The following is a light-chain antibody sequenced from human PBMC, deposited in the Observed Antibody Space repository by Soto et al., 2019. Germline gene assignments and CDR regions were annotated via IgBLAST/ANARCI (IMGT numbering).Light chain of an antibody. Sequence: DIVMTQSPLSLSVTPGEPASISCRSSQSLLHSNGYNYLDWYLQKPGQSPQLLIYVASYRASGGPERFSGSGSGTDFTLKISRVEAEDVGVYYCMQALQTPLTFGGG. V-gene: IGKV2-28*01. J-gene: IGKJ4*01. CDR1: QSLLHSNGYNY. CDR3: MQALQTPLT. CDR2: VAS.